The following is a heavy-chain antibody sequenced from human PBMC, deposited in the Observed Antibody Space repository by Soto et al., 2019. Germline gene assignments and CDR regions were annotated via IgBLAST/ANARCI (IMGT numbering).Heavy chain of an antibody. Sequence: PGGSLRLSCAASGFTFSSYAMHWVRQAPGKGLEWVAVISYDGSNKYYADSVKGRFTISRDNSKNTLYLQMNSLRAEDTAVYYCARDSQSGYSSSLNWFDPWGQGTLVTVSS. J-gene: IGHJ5*02. D-gene: IGHD6-13*01. CDR3: ARDSQSGYSSSLNWFDP. CDR2: ISYDGSNK. V-gene: IGHV3-30-3*01. CDR1: GFTFSSYA.